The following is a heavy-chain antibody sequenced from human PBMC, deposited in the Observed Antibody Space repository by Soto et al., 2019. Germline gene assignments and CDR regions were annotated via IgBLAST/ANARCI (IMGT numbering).Heavy chain of an antibody. CDR1: GGSFSGYY. D-gene: IGHD2-15*01. Sequence: SSETLSLTCAVYGGSFSGYYWSWIRQPPGKGLEWIGEINHSGSTNYNPSLKSRVTISVDTSKNQFSLKLSSVTAADTAVYYCARGPLRTRQYYYYYYMDVWGKGTTVTVSS. J-gene: IGHJ6*03. CDR3: ARGPLRTRQYYYYYYMDV. CDR2: INHSGST. V-gene: IGHV4-34*01.